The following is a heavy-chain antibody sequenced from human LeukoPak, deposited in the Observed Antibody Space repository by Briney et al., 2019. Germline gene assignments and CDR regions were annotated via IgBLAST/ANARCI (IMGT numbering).Heavy chain of an antibody. CDR1: GESFSGYY. CDR3: ARDGVWYCSSTSCRTYYYYGMDV. D-gene: IGHD2-2*01. Sequence: PSETLSLTCAVYGESFSGYYWSWIRQPPGKGLEWVGEINHSGSTNYNPSLKSRVTISVDTSKNQFSLKLSSVTAADTAVYYCARDGVWYCSSTSCRTYYYYGMDVWGQGTTVTVSS. J-gene: IGHJ6*02. V-gene: IGHV4-34*01. CDR2: INHSGST.